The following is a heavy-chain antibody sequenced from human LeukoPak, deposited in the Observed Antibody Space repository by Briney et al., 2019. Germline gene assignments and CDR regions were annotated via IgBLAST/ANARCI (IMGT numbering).Heavy chain of an antibody. CDR1: GYTFTSYA. J-gene: IGHJ6*02. CDR2: INAGNGNT. Sequence: ASVKVSCKASGYTFTSYAMHWVRQAPGQRLEWMGWINAGNGNTKYSQKFQGRVTITRDTSASTAYMELSSLRSEDTAVYYCARPIPFSDSSGYYYYGMDAWGQGTTVTVSS. D-gene: IGHD3-22*01. V-gene: IGHV1-3*01. CDR3: ARPIPFSDSSGYYYYGMDA.